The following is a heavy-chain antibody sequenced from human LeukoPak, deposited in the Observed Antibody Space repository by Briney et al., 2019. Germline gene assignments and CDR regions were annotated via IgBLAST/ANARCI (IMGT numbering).Heavy chain of an antibody. CDR2: IYYSGST. CDR3: ARGSWSSSIDY. Sequence: SETLSLTCTVSGGSISSGDYYWSWIRQPPGKGLEYIGYIYYSGSTYYNPSLKSRITISVDTSKNQFSLKLSSVTAADTAVYYCARGSWSSSIDYWGQGTLVTVSS. V-gene: IGHV4-30-4*01. CDR1: GGSISSGDYY. J-gene: IGHJ4*02. D-gene: IGHD6-6*01.